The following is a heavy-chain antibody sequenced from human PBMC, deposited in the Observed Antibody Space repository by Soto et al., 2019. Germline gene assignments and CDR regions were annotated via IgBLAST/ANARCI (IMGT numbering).Heavy chain of an antibody. D-gene: IGHD3-10*01. CDR2: IFSNDEK. Sequence: ESGPTLVNPTETLTLTCTVSGFSLSNPRMGVTWIRQPPGKALECLAHIFSNDEKSYSSSLESRLTISKDTSKSQVVLSMTNMDPVDTATYFCARTYVARGSRRIDSWGQGTLVTVSS. CDR3: ARTYVARGSRRIDS. V-gene: IGHV2-26*01. J-gene: IGHJ4*02. CDR1: GFSLSNPRMG.